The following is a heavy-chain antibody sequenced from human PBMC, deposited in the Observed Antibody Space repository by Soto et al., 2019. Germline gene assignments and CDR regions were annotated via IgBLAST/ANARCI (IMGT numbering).Heavy chain of an antibody. V-gene: IGHV1-3*01. CDR3: ARDHRGEIGYCSSTSCYAGSWFDP. CDR2: INAGNGNT. CDR1: GYTFTSYA. J-gene: IGHJ5*02. D-gene: IGHD2-2*01. Sequence: ASVKVSCKASGYTFTSYAMHWVRQAPGQRLEWMGWINAGNGNTKYSQKFQGRVTITRDTSASTAYMELSSLRSEDTAVYYCARDHRGEIGYCSSTSCYAGSWFDPWGQGTLVTVSS.